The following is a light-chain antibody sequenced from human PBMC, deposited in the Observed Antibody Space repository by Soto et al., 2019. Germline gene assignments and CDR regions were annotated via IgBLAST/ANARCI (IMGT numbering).Light chain of an antibody. Sequence: QSALTQAASVSGSPGQSITISCTGTSSDVGSYNFVSWYQQLPGKAPKLMIYEVSNRHSGVSNRFSGSKSGNTASLTISGLQAEDEAHYYCSSYTTSSNYVCGSGTKVTVL. CDR2: EVS. V-gene: IGLV2-14*01. CDR3: SSYTTSSNYV. CDR1: SSDVGSYNF. J-gene: IGLJ1*01.